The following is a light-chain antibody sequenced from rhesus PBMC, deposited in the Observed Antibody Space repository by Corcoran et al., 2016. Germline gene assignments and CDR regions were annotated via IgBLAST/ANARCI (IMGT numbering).Light chain of an antibody. J-gene: IGKJ1*01. CDR1: QSVGSY. CDR2: CAS. CDR3: QQSSNLSWT. V-gene: IGKV3-24*04. Sequence: ETVVTQSPATLSLSPGERATLSCRASQSVGSYLAWYQQKPGQAPRPLYYCASRRATGIPDRFSGNGSRTDCTLTISSLEPEDVGVYYCQQSSNLSWTFGQGTKVEIK.